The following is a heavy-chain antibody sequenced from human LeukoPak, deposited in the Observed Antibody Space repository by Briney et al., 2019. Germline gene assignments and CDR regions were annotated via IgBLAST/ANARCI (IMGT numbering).Heavy chain of an antibody. V-gene: IGHV1-46*01. CDR1: GYTFTSYY. CDR3: ARGVEIPAAMFRGSAFDI. CDR2: INPSGGST. J-gene: IGHJ3*02. Sequence: ASVKVSCKASGYTFTSYYMHWVRQAPGQGLEWMGIINPSGGSTSYAQKFQGRVTITADKSTSTAYMELSSLRSEDTAVYYCARGVEIPAAMFRGSAFDIWGQGTMVTVSS. D-gene: IGHD2-2*01.